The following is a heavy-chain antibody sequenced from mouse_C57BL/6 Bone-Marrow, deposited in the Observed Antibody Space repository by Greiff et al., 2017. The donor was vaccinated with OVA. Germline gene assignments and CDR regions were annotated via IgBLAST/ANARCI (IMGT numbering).Heavy chain of an antibody. V-gene: IGHV5-17*01. Sequence: EVQLLQSGAGLVKPGGSLKLSCAASGFTFSDYGMHWVRQAPEKGLEWVAYISSGSSNIYYADTVKGRFTISRAKAKNTLFLQMTSLRSEDTAMYYCARRGYAMDYWGQGTSVTVSA. CDR2: ISSGSSNI. CDR1: GFTFSDYG. J-gene: IGHJ4*01. CDR3: ARRGYAMDY.